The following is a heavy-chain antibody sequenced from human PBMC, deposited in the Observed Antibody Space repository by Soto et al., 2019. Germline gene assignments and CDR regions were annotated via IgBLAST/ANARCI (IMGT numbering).Heavy chain of an antibody. CDR2: IWYDGSNK. CDR1: GFTFSSYG. CDR3: ARYIPGVRYYGMDV. D-gene: IGHD2-2*01. V-gene: IGHV3-33*01. Sequence: PGGSLRLSCAASGFTFSSYGMHWVRQAPGKGLEWVAVIWYDGSNKYYADSVKGRFTISRDNSKSTLYLQMNSLRAEDTAVYYCARYIPGVRYYGMDVWGQGTTVTVSS. J-gene: IGHJ6*02.